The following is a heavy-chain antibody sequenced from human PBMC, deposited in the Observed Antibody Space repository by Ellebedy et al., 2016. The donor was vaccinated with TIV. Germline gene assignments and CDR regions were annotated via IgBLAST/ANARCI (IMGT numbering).Heavy chain of an antibody. CDR1: GFTFRSYA. Sequence: GESLKISCAASGFTFRSYAMSWVRQAPGKGLEWVSAISGSGGSTYYADSVKGRFTISSDNSKTTLYLQMNSLRAEDRAVYYCAKEGGGPWDKAAFHIWGQGTMVTVSS. CDR2: ISGSGGST. J-gene: IGHJ3*02. CDR3: AKEGGGPWDKAAFHI. V-gene: IGHV3-23*01. D-gene: IGHD3-16*01.